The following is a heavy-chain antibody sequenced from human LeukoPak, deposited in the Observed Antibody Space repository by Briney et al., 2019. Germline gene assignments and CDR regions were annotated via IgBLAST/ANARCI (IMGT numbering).Heavy chain of an antibody. J-gene: IGHJ4*02. CDR2: IYYSGST. CDR1: GGSISSGGYY. CDR3: ARNSRPTYYDILTGLQYYFDY. Sequence: SQTLSLTCTVSGGSISSGGYYWSWIRQHPGKGLEWIGYIYYSGSTNYNPSLKSRVTISVDTSKNQFSLKLSPVTAADTAAYYCARNSRPTYYDILTGLQYYFDYWGQGTLVTVSS. V-gene: IGHV4-31*03. D-gene: IGHD3-9*01.